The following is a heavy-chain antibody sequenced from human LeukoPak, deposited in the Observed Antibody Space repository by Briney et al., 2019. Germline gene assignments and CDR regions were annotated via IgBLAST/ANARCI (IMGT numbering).Heavy chain of an antibody. CDR3: ARGGGYDILTGYYRPADL. D-gene: IGHD3-9*01. CDR1: GYSFTTYS. V-gene: IGHV1-18*01. CDR2: ISACNGDT. J-gene: IGHJ5*02. Sequence: ASVKVSCKASGYSFTTYSISWVRQAPGQGLEWMGWISACNGDTNYAQKLQGRVTMTTDTSTSTAYMELRSLRSDDTAVYYCARGGGYDILTGYYRPADLWGQGTLVTVSS.